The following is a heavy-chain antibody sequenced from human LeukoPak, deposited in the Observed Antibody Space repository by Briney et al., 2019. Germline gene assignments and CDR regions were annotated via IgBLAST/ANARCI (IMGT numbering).Heavy chain of an antibody. J-gene: IGHJ6*03. V-gene: IGHV3-30*02. CDR1: GFTFRSYG. CDR3: AKATNYYYMDV. CDR2: IRYDETDK. Sequence: PGGSLRLSCAASGFTFRSYGMHWGRQATGKGLEWVAFIRYDETDKYYADSVKGRFTISRDNSENTLYLQMSSLRAEDTAVYYCAKATNYYYMDVWGKGTTVTVSS.